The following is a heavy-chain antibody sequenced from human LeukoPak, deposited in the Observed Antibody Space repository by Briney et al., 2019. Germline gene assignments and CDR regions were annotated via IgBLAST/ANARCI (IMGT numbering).Heavy chain of an antibody. CDR2: IIPIFGTA. J-gene: IGHJ5*02. CDR1: GGTFSSYA. CDR3: ARERNWGVSIDIVVVPAAQGGDWFDP. Sequence: SVKVSCKASGGTFSSYAISWVRQAPGQGLEWMGGIIPIFGTANYAQKFQGRVTITADESTSTAYMELSSLRSEDTAVYYCARERNWGVSIDIVVVPAAQGGDWFDPWGQGTLVTVSS. V-gene: IGHV1-69*13. D-gene: IGHD2-2*01.